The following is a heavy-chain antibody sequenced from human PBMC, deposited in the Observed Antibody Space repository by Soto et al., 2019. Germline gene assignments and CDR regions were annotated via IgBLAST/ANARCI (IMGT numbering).Heavy chain of an antibody. D-gene: IGHD3-10*01. CDR2: IWYDGSNK. Sequence: SLRLSCAASGFTFSSYGMHWVRQAPGKGLEWVAVIWYDGSNKYYADSVKGRFTISRDNSKNTLYLQMNSLRAEDTAVYYCAREKWFGEPHEDYYYYGMDVWGQGTTVTVSS. V-gene: IGHV3-33*01. CDR1: GFTFSSYG. J-gene: IGHJ6*02. CDR3: AREKWFGEPHEDYYYYGMDV.